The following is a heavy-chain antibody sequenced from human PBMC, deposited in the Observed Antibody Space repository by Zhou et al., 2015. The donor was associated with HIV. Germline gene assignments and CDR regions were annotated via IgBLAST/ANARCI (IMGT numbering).Heavy chain of an antibody. CDR3: AKDLGTDGYNFPGYHYYAMDV. D-gene: IGHD5-24*01. V-gene: IGHV3-23*04. J-gene: IGHJ6*02. CDR2: ISGSGGST. CDR1: GFTFSSYA. Sequence: EVQLVESGGGLVQPGGSLRLSCAASGFTFSSYAMSWVRQAPGKGLEWVSAISGSGGSTYYADSVKGRFTISRDNSKNTVYMQMKSLRAADTAVYYCAKDLGTDGYNFPGYHYYAMDVWGQGTTVTVSS.